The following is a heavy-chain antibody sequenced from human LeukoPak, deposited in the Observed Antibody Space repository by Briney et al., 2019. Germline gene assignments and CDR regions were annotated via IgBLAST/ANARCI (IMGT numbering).Heavy chain of an antibody. CDR3: ARAADGDYVFAGGIADAFDI. CDR1: GFTFSSYW. Sequence: GGSLRLSCAASGFTFSSYWMSWVRQAPGEGLEWVANIKQDGSEKYYVDSVKGRFTISRDNAKNSLYLQMNSLRAEDTAVYYCARAADGDYVFAGGIADAFDIWGQGTMVTVSS. D-gene: IGHD4-17*01. CDR2: IKQDGSEK. V-gene: IGHV3-7*01. J-gene: IGHJ3*02.